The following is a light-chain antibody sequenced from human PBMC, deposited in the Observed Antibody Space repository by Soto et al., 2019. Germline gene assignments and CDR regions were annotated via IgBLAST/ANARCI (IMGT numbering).Light chain of an antibody. CDR3: AAWDDSLNGPVV. CDR1: SSNIGSNT. J-gene: IGLJ2*01. V-gene: IGLV1-44*01. Sequence: QSVLTQPPSASGTPGQRVTISCSGSSSNIGSNTVNWYQQLPGTTPKLLIYNNDQRPSGVPDRFSGSKSGTSASLAISGLQSADEADYYCAAWDDSLNGPVVFGGGTKLTVL. CDR2: NND.